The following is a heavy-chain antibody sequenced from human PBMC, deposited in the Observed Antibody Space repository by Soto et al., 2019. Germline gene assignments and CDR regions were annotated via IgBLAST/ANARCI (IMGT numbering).Heavy chain of an antibody. Sequence: QVQLQQWGAGLLKPSETLSLTCAVYGGSFSGYYWSWIRQPPGKGLEWIGEINHSGSTNYNPSLKSRVTISVDTSKNQFSLKLSSVTAADTAVYYCARGRPFDYVWGSYRVVPIFYCGQGTLVTVSS. J-gene: IGHJ4*02. V-gene: IGHV4-34*01. CDR2: INHSGST. D-gene: IGHD3-16*02. CDR3: ARGRPFDYVWGSYRVVPIFY. CDR1: GGSFSGYY.